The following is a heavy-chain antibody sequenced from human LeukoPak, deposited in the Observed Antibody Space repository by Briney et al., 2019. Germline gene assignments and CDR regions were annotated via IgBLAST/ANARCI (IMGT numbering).Heavy chain of an antibody. CDR1: GFTFSSYA. Sequence: PGGSLRLSCAASGFTFSSYAMHWVRQAPGKGLEWVAVISYDGSNKYYADSVKGRFTISRDNSKNTLYLQMNSLRAEDTAVYYCARDSGGILWFGELDYWGQGTLVTVSS. D-gene: IGHD3-10*01. CDR3: ARDSGGILWFGELDY. V-gene: IGHV3-30*04. CDR2: ISYDGSNK. J-gene: IGHJ4*02.